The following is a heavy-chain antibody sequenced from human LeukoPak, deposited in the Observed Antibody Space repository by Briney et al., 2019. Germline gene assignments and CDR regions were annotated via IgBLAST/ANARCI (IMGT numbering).Heavy chain of an antibody. CDR2: TYYRSKWYN. CDR1: GDSVSSNSAA. Sequence: SQTLSLTCAVSGDSVSSNSAAWDWITQSPSRGLEWLERTYYRSKWYNDYAVSVKSRITINPDTSKNQFSLQLNSGTPEDTAVYYCARDFFYYGSGSQSLFDPWGQGTLVTASS. J-gene: IGHJ5*02. V-gene: IGHV6-1*01. CDR3: ARDFFYYGSGSQSLFDP. D-gene: IGHD3-10*01.